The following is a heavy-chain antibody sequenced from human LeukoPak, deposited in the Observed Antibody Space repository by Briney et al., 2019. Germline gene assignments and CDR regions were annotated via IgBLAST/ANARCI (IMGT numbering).Heavy chain of an antibody. CDR3: ARKDFSSGSFTY. V-gene: IGHV3-11*04. J-gene: IGHJ4*02. CDR1: GFNFNPYY. CDR2: IGLHGYPL. D-gene: IGHD6-19*01. Sequence: GGSLRLSCVVSGFNFNPYYMCWIRQAPGKGLEWISYIGLHGYPLDYADSVKGRFTISRDNAKDSLYLDMTSLTAEDTAVYYCARKDFSSGSFTYWGQGTLVTVSS.